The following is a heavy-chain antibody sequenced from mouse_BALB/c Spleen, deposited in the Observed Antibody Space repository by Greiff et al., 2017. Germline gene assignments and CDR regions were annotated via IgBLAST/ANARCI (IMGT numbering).Heavy chain of an antibody. CDR3: TRPIHYYGYYFDY. CDR1: GYSFTSYW. V-gene: IGHV1-5*01. J-gene: IGHJ2*01. Sequence: VQLQQPGSELVRPGASVKMSCKASGYSFTSYWMHWVKQRPGQGLEWIGAIYPGNSDTSYNQKFKGKAKLTAVTSASTAYMELSSLTNEDSAVYYCTRPIHYYGYYFDYWGQGTTLTVSS. CDR2: IYPGNSDT. D-gene: IGHD1-2*01.